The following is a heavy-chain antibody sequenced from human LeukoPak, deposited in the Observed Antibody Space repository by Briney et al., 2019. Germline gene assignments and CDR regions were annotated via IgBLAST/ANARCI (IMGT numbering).Heavy chain of an antibody. CDR1: GYSFTSYW. V-gene: IGHV5-51*01. D-gene: IGHD1-26*01. CDR3: ARHRDTMGENWFDP. Sequence: GESLKISCKGSGYSFTSYWIGWVRQLPGKGLEGMGIIYPGDSDTRYSPSFQGQVTISADKSISTAYLQWSSLKASDTAMYYCARHRDTMGENWFDPWGQGTLVTVSS. CDR2: IYPGDSDT. J-gene: IGHJ5*02.